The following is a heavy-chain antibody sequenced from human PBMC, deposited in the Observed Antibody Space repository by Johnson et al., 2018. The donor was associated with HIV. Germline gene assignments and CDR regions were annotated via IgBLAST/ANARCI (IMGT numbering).Heavy chain of an antibody. CDR3: AKDQYSSRPDAFEI. CDR2: IYPGGST. Sequence: VQLVESGGGSIQPGGSLRLSCAASAFTVSSNYMSWVRQAPGKGLEWVSIIYPGGSTHYTDAVKGRFTISRDNSKNTLYLEMNSLRAEDTAVYYCAKDQYSSRPDAFEIWGQGTLVTVSS. CDR1: AFTVSSNY. D-gene: IGHD6-6*01. J-gene: IGHJ3*02. V-gene: IGHV3-53*01.